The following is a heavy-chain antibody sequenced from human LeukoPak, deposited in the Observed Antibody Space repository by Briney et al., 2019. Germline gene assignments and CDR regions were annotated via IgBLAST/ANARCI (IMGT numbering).Heavy chain of an antibody. CDR3: ARGYYYGSGSYLGFDY. V-gene: IGHV1-3*01. D-gene: IGHD3-10*01. J-gene: IGHJ4*02. Sequence: ASVKVSCKASGYTFTSYAMHWVRQAPGQRLEWMGWINAGNGNTKYSQEFQGRVTITRDTSASTAYMELSSLRSEDTAVYYCARGYYYGSGSYLGFDYWGQGTLVTVSS. CDR2: INAGNGNT. CDR1: GYTFTSYA.